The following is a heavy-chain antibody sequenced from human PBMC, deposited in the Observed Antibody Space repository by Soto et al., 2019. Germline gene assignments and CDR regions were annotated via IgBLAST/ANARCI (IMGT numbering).Heavy chain of an antibody. D-gene: IGHD2-21*01. V-gene: IGHV1-2*02. CDR1: GYTFTDYF. J-gene: IGHJ3*02. CDR2: INPYSGGA. CDR3: ARLMHYSHSGGSSHSGFDM. Sequence: VASVKVSCKASGYTFTDYFIHWVRQAPGQGLEWIGWINPYSGGADLSQKFQGRVTMTRDTSLSTAYMEVSSLRSDDTAVFYCARLMHYSHSGGSSHSGFDMWGQGTLVTVSS.